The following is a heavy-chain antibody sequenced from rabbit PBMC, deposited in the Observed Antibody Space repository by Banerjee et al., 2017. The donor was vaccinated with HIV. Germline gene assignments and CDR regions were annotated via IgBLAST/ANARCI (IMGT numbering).Heavy chain of an antibody. J-gene: IGHJ4*01. CDR1: GFSSSSSYY. CDR3: PRDLAGVIGWNFDL. D-gene: IGHD4-1*01. CDR2: ITYGGST. Sequence: QELLEESGGDLVKPEGPLTPTSTASGFSSSSSYYMCRVRQAPGKGLEWIGYITYGGSTFYASWAKGRFTISKTSWTTVTLQMTSLTAADTASYFCPRDLAGVIGWNFDLWGPGTLVTVS. V-gene: IGHV1S45*01.